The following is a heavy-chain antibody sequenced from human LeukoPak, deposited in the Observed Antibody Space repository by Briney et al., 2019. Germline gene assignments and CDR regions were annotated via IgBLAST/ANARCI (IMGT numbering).Heavy chain of an antibody. J-gene: IGHJ3*02. V-gene: IGHV1-46*01. CDR1: GYTFAAYY. Sequence: ASVKVSCKASGYTFAAYYMYWVRQAPGQGLEWMGIINPSGGSTSYAQKFQGRVTMTRDTSTSTVYMELSSLRSEDTAVYYCARPLGYCSGGSCYDPAFDIWGQGTMVTVSS. CDR3: ARPLGYCSGGSCYDPAFDI. CDR2: INPSGGST. D-gene: IGHD2-15*01.